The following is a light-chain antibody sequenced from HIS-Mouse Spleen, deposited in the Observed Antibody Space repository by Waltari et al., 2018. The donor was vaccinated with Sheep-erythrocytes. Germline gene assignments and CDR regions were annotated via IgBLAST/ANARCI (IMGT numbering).Light chain of an antibody. CDR3: QQANSYPIT. Sequence: DIQMTQSQSSVSASVGDRVPITCRASQGISSWLAWYQQKPGNAPKLPIYAASSLQSGVRSRFSGSGYATDITLNISSLQPEDFATYYCQQANSYPITFGQGTRLEIK. CDR1: QGISSW. V-gene: IGKV1-12*01. J-gene: IGKJ5*01. CDR2: AAS.